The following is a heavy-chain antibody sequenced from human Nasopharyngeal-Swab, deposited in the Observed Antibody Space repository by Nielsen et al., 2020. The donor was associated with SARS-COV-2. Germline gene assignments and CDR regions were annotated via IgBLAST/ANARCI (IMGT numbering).Heavy chain of an antibody. D-gene: IGHD3-10*01. Sequence: SETLSLTCAVSGGSISSGGYSWSWIRQPPGKGLEWIGYIYHSGSTYYNPSLKSRVTISVDRSKNQSSLKLSSVTAADTAVYYCARGRFGELVGYWGQGTLVTVSS. J-gene: IGHJ4*02. CDR2: IYHSGST. CDR3: ARGRFGELVGY. CDR1: GGSISSGGYS. V-gene: IGHV4-30-2*01.